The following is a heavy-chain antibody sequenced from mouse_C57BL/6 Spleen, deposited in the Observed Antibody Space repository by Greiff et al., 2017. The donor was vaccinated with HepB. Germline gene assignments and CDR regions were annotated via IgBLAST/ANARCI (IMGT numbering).Heavy chain of an antibody. CDR2: IRNKANGYTT. CDR1: GFTFTDYY. V-gene: IGHV7-3*01. Sequence: EVKLVESGGGLVQPGGSLSLSCAASGFTFTDYYMSWVRQPPGKALEWLGFIRNKANGYTTEYSASVKGRFTISRDNSQNILYLQMNALRAEDSATYYCASFYYDYTGFAYWGKGTLVTVSA. CDR3: ASFYYDYTGFAY. J-gene: IGHJ3*01. D-gene: IGHD2-4*01.